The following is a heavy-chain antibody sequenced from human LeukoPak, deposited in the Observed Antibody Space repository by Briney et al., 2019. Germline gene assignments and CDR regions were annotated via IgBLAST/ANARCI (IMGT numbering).Heavy chain of an antibody. CDR3: ASAARTRGALDY. D-gene: IGHD2-15*01. V-gene: IGHV3-30-3*01. Sequence: GGSLRLSCAASGFTFSSYAMHWVPQAPGKGLEWVAVISYDGSNKYYADSVKGRFTISRDNSKNTLYLQMNSLRAEDTAVYYCASAARTRGALDYWGQGTLVTVSS. CDR1: GFTFSSYA. J-gene: IGHJ4*02. CDR2: ISYDGSNK.